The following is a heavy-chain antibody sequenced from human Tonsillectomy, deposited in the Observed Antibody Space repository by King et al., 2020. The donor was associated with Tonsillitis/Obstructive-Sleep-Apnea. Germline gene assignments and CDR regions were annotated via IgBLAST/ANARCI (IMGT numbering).Heavy chain of an antibody. J-gene: IGHJ4*02. CDR1: GFTFDDYT. Sequence: EVQLVESGGVVVQPGGSLRLSCAASGFTFDDYTMHWVRQAPGKGLEWVSLISLDGGMAYYADFVKGRFSFSRDNSKNSLYLQMNSLRTEDTALYYCAKDSGDAGLFDYWGQGTLVTVSS. CDR2: ISLDGGMA. V-gene: IGHV3-43*01. D-gene: IGHD4-17*01. CDR3: AKDSGDAGLFDY.